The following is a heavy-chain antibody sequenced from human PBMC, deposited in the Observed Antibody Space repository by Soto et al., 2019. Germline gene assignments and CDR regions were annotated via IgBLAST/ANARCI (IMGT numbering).Heavy chain of an antibody. V-gene: IGHV3-74*01. CDR3: ARGGLEPFDY. Sequence: EVQLVESGGGLVQPGGSLRLSCAASGFNLGSYWMHWVRQAPGKGLVWVSRINEYVTTINYAESVEGRFTISRDDAKSEVYLQMNNLRAEDTAVYYCARGGLEPFDYWGQGALVTVSS. J-gene: IGHJ4*01. D-gene: IGHD1-1*01. CDR1: GFNLGSYW. CDR2: INEYVTTI.